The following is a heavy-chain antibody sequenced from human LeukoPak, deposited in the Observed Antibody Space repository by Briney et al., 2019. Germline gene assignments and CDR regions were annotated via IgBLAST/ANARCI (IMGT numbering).Heavy chain of an antibody. V-gene: IGHV4-39*01. Sequence: SETLSLTCTVSGGSISSSSYYWGWIRQPPGKGLEWIGSIYYSGSTYYNPSPKSRVTISVDTSKNQFSLKLSSVTAADTAVYYCASRDLITMIAIDCWGQGTLVTVSS. CDR3: ASRDLITMIAIDC. CDR2: IYYSGST. CDR1: GGSISSSSYY. J-gene: IGHJ4*02. D-gene: IGHD3-22*01.